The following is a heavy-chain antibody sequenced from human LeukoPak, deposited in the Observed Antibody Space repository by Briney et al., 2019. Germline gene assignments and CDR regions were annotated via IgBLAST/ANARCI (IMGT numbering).Heavy chain of an antibody. CDR2: IYYSGST. Sequence: PSETLSLTCTVSGGSISSYYRSWIRQPPGKGLEWIGYIYYSGSTNYNPSLKSRVTISVDTSNNQFSLKLSSVTAADTAVYYCARSHSSSWFKSDYWGQGTLVTVSS. J-gene: IGHJ4*02. CDR1: GGSISSYY. V-gene: IGHV4-59*01. CDR3: ARSHSSSWFKSDY. D-gene: IGHD6-13*01.